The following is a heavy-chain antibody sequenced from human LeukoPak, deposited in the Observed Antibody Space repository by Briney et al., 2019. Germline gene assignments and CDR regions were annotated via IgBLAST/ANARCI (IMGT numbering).Heavy chain of an antibody. J-gene: IGHJ3*02. Sequence: PGGSLRLSCAASGFTFSSYVMSWVRQAPGKGLEWVSTISDSGTGTYYADSVKGRFTISRDSSKNTLYLQVNSLRAEDTAVYYCAKRSSDYYTAFDIWGQGTMVTVSS. CDR3: AKRSSDYYTAFDI. CDR1: GFTFSSYV. V-gene: IGHV3-23*01. D-gene: IGHD3-3*01. CDR2: ISDSGTGT.